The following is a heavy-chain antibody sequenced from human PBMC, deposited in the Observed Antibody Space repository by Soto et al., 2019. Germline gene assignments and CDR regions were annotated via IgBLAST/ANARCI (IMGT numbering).Heavy chain of an antibody. Sequence: PGGSLRLSCAASGFTFSSHAMSWVRQAPGKGLEWVSHISGGGDSTYYADSVKGRFTVSRDNSKNTLYLQMNSLRAEDTAVYYCAKGAAAGMFDSWGQGSLVTVSS. V-gene: IGHV3-23*01. CDR3: AKGAAAGMFDS. CDR1: GFTFSSHA. D-gene: IGHD6-13*01. J-gene: IGHJ4*02. CDR2: ISGGGDST.